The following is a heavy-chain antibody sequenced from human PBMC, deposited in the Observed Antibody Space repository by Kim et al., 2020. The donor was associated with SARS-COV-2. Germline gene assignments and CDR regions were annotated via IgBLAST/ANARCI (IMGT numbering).Heavy chain of an antibody. CDR3: ASLRGYSGYDYQDDY. D-gene: IGHD5-12*01. V-gene: IGHV4-34*01. J-gene: IGHJ4*02. Sequence: PSLKSRVTISVDTSKNQFSLKLSSVTAADTAVYYCASLRGYSGYDYQDDYWGQGTLVTVSS.